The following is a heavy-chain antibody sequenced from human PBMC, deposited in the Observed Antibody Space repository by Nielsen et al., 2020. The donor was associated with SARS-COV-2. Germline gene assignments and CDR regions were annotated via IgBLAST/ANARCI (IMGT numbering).Heavy chain of an antibody. CDR1: GFTFSNYG. V-gene: IGHV3-21*01. J-gene: IGHJ4*02. CDR3: ARGITVADPDY. D-gene: IGHD6-19*01. CDR2: ISSSGGYI. Sequence: GESLKISCAASGFTFSNYGMHWVRQAPGKGLEWVSSISSSGGYIYHADSIKGRFTISRDNAKNSLYLQMNSLRAEDTAVYYCARGITVADPDYWGQGTLVTVSS.